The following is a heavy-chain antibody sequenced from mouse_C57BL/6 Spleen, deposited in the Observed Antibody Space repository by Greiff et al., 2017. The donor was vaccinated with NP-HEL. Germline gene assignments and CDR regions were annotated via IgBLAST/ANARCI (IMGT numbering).Heavy chain of an antibody. V-gene: IGHV1-58*01. CDR2: IYIGNGYT. D-gene: IGHD2-1*01. Sequence: DVQLQESGAELVRPGSSVKMSCKTSGYTFTSYGINWVKQRPGQGLEWIGYIYIGNGYTEYNEKFKGKATLTSNTSSSTAYMQLSSLTSEDSAIYYCAISYGSYINAMDYWGQGTSVTVSS. CDR1: GYTFTSYG. J-gene: IGHJ4*01. CDR3: AISYGSYINAMDY.